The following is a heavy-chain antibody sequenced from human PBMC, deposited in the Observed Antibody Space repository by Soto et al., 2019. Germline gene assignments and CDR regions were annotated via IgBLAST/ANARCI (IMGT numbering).Heavy chain of an antibody. CDR2: IYKSTTT. D-gene: IGHD2-15*01. CDR1: GDSISTVDYF. CDR3: ARGRYCLTGRCFPNWFDP. Sequence: SETLSLTCSVSGDSISTVDYFWAWIRQPPGQALEYIGYIYKSTTTYYNPSFESRVAISLDTSKSQSSLNVTSVTAADTAVYFCARGRYCLTGRCFPNWFDPWGQGTLVTVSS. J-gene: IGHJ5*02. V-gene: IGHV4-30-4*01.